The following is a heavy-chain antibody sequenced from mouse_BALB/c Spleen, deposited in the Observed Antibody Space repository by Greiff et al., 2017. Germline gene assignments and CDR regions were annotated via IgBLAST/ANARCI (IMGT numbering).Heavy chain of an antibody. CDR3: ARGIPTRPRGYAMDY. J-gene: IGHJ4*01. CDR2: IDPSDSYT. D-gene: IGHD5-2*01. V-gene: IGHV1-69*02. Sequence: QVQLQQPGAELVKPGASVKLSCKASGYTFTSYWMHWVKQRPGQGLEWIGEIDPSDSYTNYNQKFKGKATLTVDKSSSTAYMQLSSLTSEDSAVYYCARGIPTRPRGYAMDYWGQGTSVTVSS. CDR1: GYTFTSYW.